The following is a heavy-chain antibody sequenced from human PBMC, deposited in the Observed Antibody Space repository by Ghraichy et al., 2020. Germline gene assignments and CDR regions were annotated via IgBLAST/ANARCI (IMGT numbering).Heavy chain of an antibody. Sequence: GGSLRLSCAASGFTFDDYAMHWVRQAPGKGLEWVSGISWNSGSIGYADSVKGRFTISRDNAKNSLYLQMNSLRAEDTALYYCAKDISSGAYNWNDAFYYYYGMDVWGQGTTVTVSS. CDR2: ISWNSGSI. D-gene: IGHD1-1*01. CDR1: GFTFDDYA. V-gene: IGHV3-9*01. CDR3: AKDISSGAYNWNDAFYYYYGMDV. J-gene: IGHJ6*02.